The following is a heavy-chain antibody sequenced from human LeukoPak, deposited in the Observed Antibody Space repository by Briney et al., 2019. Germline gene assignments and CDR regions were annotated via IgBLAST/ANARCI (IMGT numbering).Heavy chain of an antibody. CDR1: GFTFSSYW. V-gene: IGHV3-7*01. CDR3: TRVAQSGPTGWFDP. D-gene: IGHD1-1*01. Sequence: GGSLRLSCAASGFTFSSYWMSWVRQAPGKGLEWVANIKQDGSEKYYVDSVKGRFTISRDNPGNVFYLQMDSLRAEDTAVYYCTRVAQSGPTGWFDPWGQGTLVTVSS. CDR2: IKQDGSEK. J-gene: IGHJ5*02.